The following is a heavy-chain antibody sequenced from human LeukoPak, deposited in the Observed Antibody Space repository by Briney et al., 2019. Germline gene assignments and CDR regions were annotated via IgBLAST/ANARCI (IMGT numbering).Heavy chain of an antibody. CDR2: INHSGST. D-gene: IGHD3-3*01. CDR3: ARGTGFVVVFNYYQYYMDV. Sequence: KPSETLSLTRAVYGGSFNNYYWSWIRQPPGTGLEWIGEINHSGSTKYNPSLKSRVTISVDTSKNQFSLKLTSVTAADTAVYYCARGTGFVVVFNYYQYYMDVWGKGTTVTVSS. CDR1: GGSFNNYY. J-gene: IGHJ6*03. V-gene: IGHV4-34*01.